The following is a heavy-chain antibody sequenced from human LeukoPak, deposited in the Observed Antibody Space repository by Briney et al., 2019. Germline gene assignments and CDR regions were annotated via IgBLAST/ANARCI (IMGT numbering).Heavy chain of an antibody. J-gene: IGHJ6*02. CDR1: GGSFSGYF. V-gene: IGHV4-34*01. CDR3: AGYYSSIYGMDV. D-gene: IGHD3-3*01. CDR2: INHSGST. Sequence: PSETLSLTCAVNGGSFSGYFWSWIRQPPGKGLEWIGEINHSGSTYYSASLKSRITVSVDTSKRQFSLRMNSVTAANTAVYFCAGYYSSIYGMDVWGQGTSVTVSS.